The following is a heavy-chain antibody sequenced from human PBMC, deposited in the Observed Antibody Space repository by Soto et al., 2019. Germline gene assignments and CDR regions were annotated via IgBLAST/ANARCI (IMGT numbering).Heavy chain of an antibody. V-gene: IGHV7-4-1*01. Sequence: EASVKVSWKASGYTFTSYAMNWVRQAPGQGLEWMGWINTNTGNPTYAQGFTGRFVFSLDTSVSTAYLQICSLRSEDTAVYYCAADDFWSGHYWFDPWGQGTLVTVPS. J-gene: IGHJ5*02. CDR2: INTNTGNP. CDR1: GYTFTSYA. D-gene: IGHD3-3*01. CDR3: AADDFWSGHYWFDP.